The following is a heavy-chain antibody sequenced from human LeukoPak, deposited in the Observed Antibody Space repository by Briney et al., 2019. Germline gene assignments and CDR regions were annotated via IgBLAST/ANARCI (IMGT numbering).Heavy chain of an antibody. Sequence: GGSLRLSCAASGFTFSSYSMNWVRQAPGKGLEWVSSISSSSSYIYYADSVKGRFTISRDNAKNSLYLQMNSLRAEDTAVYYCARVDGYGDYDQFDYWGQGTLVTVSS. J-gene: IGHJ4*02. V-gene: IGHV3-21*01. CDR1: GFTFSSYS. D-gene: IGHD4-17*01. CDR2: ISSSSSYI. CDR3: ARVDGYGDYDQFDY.